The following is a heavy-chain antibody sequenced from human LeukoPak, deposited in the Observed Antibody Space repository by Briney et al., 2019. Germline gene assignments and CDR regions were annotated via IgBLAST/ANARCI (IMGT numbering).Heavy chain of an antibody. Sequence: ASVKVSCKASGYTFTSYGISWVRQAPGQGLEWMGWMNPNSGNTGYAQKFQGRVTMTRNTSISTAYMELSSLRSEDTAVYYCAIVGYCSGGSCLDYWGQGTLVTVSS. CDR2: MNPNSGNT. J-gene: IGHJ4*02. CDR1: GYTFTSYG. D-gene: IGHD2-15*01. V-gene: IGHV1-8*02. CDR3: AIVGYCSGGSCLDY.